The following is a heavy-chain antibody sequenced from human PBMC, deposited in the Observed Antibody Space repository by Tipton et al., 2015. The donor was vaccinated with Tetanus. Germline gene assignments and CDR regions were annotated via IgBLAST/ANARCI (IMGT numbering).Heavy chain of an antibody. J-gene: IGHJ4*02. Sequence: LRLSCTVSGGSISSSPYYWDWIRQPPGKGLEWIGSVSYSGSTYYNPSLKSRVTISVDTSKNQFSLKLSSVTAADTAVYYCARTSIPAADYCFDYWGQGTLVTVSS. V-gene: IGHV4-39*01. CDR1: GGSISSSPYY. CDR2: VSYSGST. D-gene: IGHD2-2*01. CDR3: ARTSIPAADYCFDY.